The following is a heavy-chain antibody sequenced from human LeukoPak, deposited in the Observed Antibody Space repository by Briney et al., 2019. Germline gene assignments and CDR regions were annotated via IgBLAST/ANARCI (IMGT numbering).Heavy chain of an antibody. CDR1: GFTFSSYA. D-gene: IGHD2-8*01. Sequence: GGSLRLSCAASGFTFSSYAVSWVRQAPGKGLEGVSGIRGSGGSTYSADSVKGRFTISRDNSKNTLYLQMNSLRAEDTALYYCAKDRSCTNDICHGDFDYWGQGTLVTVSS. CDR3: AKDRSCTNDICHGDFDY. J-gene: IGHJ4*02. V-gene: IGHV3-23*01. CDR2: IRGSGGST.